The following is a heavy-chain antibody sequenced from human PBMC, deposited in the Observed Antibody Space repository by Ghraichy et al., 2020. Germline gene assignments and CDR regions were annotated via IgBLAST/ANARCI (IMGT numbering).Heavy chain of an antibody. D-gene: IGHD6-19*01. CDR3: ARPGAVAGAFDI. CDR2: IYTSGST. J-gene: IGHJ3*02. V-gene: IGHV4-4*09. Sequence: SETLSLTCTVSGGSISSYYWSWIRQPPGKGLEWIGYIYTSGSTNYNPSLKSRVTISVDTSKNQFSLKLSSVTAADTAVYYCARPGAVAGAFDIWGQGTMVTVSS. CDR1: GGSISSYY.